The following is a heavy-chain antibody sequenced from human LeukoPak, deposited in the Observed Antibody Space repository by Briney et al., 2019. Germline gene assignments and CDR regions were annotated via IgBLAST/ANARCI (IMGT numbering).Heavy chain of an antibody. D-gene: IGHD3-22*01. CDR3: ASSDYYDGSGYFY. V-gene: IGHV3-7*01. Sequence: GGSLRLSCAASGFTFSSYWMSWVRQAPGKGLEWVANIKQDGSEKYYVDSVKGRFTISRDNAKNSLYLQTNSLRAEDTAVYYCASSDYYDGSGYFYWGQGTLVTVSS. CDR1: GFTFSSYW. CDR2: IKQDGSEK. J-gene: IGHJ4*02.